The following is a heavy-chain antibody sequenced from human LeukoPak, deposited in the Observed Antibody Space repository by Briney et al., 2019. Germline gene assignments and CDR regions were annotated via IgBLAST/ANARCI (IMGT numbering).Heavy chain of an antibody. CDR3: ARSFDSSGCYQYYFDK. D-gene: IGHD3-22*01. Sequence: GGSLRLSCVASKFTFRSYGMHWVRQAPGKGLEWLAFIRYDGNENYYADSVRGRFIISRENSKNTIYIQMSSLRADDTAVYYCARSFDSSGCYQYYFDKWGQGTLVTVSS. CDR2: IRYDGNEN. CDR1: KFTFRSYG. V-gene: IGHV3-30*02. J-gene: IGHJ4*02.